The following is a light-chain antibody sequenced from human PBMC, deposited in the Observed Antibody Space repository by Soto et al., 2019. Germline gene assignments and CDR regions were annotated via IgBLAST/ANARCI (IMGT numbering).Light chain of an antibody. V-gene: IGLV1-44*01. CDR2: TND. J-gene: IGLJ3*02. CDR3: QSYDSSLSGWV. Sequence: QSVLTQPPSASGTPGQTVTISCSGSTSNIGTNTVNWFQHLPGSAPKLLIYTNDQRPSGVPDRFSGSRSGTSASLAISGLQSEDEADYYCQSYDSSLSGWVFGGGTKLTVL. CDR1: TSNIGTNT.